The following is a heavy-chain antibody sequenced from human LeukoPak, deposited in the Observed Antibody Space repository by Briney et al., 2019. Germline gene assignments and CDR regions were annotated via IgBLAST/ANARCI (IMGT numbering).Heavy chain of an antibody. J-gene: IGHJ4*01. V-gene: IGHV3-23*01. CDR1: GFTFSSNA. CDR2: IRGSTGDT. Sequence: GGSLRLSCSASGFTFSSNAMAWVRQAPGKGLEWVSAIRGSTGDTYYADSEKGRFTISRDNSKNTLSLHMNSLRAEDTAIYYCAKDFRVSYWGHGTLLTVSS. CDR3: AKDFRVSY.